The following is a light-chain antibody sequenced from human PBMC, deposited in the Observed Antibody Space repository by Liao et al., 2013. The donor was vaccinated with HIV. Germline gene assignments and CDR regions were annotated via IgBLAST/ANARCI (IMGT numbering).Light chain of an antibody. CDR2: QDF. CDR1: KLGDKY. CDR3: QAWDSSTNKYV. V-gene: IGLV3-1*01. Sequence: SYELTQPPSVSVSPGQTASITCSGDKLGDKYACWYQQKPGQSPVLVIYQDFKRPSGIPERFSGSNSGNTATLTISGTQAMDEADYYCQAWDSSTNKYVFGTGTKVTVL. J-gene: IGLJ1*01.